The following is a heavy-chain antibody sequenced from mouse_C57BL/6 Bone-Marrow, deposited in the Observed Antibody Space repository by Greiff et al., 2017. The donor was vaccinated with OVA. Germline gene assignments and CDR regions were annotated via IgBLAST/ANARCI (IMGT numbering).Heavy chain of an antibody. J-gene: IGHJ3*01. V-gene: IGHV1-19*01. Sequence: EVQLQQSGPVLVKPGASVKMSCKASGYTFTDYYMNWVKQSHGKSLEWIGVINPYNGGTSYNQKFKGKATLTVDKSSSTAYMELNSLTSEDSAVYYCASWDYGYDPWGQGTLVTVSA. CDR3: ASWDYGYDP. D-gene: IGHD2-2*01. CDR2: INPYNGGT. CDR1: GYTFTDYY.